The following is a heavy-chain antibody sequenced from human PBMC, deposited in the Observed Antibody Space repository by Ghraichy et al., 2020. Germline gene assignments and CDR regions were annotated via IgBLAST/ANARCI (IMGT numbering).Heavy chain of an antibody. Sequence: GGSLRLSCAASGFTYSRYAMSWVRQAPGKGLEWVSTVSASGGSTYYGDSVKGRFTISRDNSKNTLYLQMNSLRAEDAAVYYCAKDPGWGVGFFDNWGQGTLVTVSS. CDR2: VSASGGST. J-gene: IGHJ4*02. V-gene: IGHV3-23*01. D-gene: IGHD3-10*01. CDR3: AKDPGWGVGFFDN. CDR1: GFTYSRYA.